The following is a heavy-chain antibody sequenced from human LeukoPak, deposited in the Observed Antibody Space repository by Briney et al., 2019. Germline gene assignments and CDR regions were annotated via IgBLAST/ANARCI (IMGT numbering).Heavy chain of an antibody. V-gene: IGHV5-51*01. D-gene: IGHD3-22*01. J-gene: IGHJ4*02. Sequence: GESLKISCKGSGYSFATYWIAWVRQMPGKGLEWMGIIFPGDSDTRYSPSFQGQVTISADESISTAYLQWSSLKASDTAMYYCARQYDSSGYYEYYFDSWGQGTLVTVSS. CDR3: ARQYDSSGYYEYYFDS. CDR1: GYSFATYW. CDR2: IFPGDSDT.